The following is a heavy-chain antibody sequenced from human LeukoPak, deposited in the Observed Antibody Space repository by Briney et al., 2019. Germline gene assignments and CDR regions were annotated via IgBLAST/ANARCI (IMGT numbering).Heavy chain of an antibody. J-gene: IGHJ1*01. D-gene: IGHD1-14*01. CDR1: GFTFSSYG. CDR3: ARGRNREGYFQH. V-gene: IGHV3-48*04. Sequence: PGGSLRLSCAASGFTFSSYGMHWVRQAPGKGLEWVSYISSSGSTIYYADSVKGRFTISRDNAKNSLYLQMNSLRAEDTAVYYCARGRNREGYFQHWGQGTLVTVSS. CDR2: ISSSGSTI.